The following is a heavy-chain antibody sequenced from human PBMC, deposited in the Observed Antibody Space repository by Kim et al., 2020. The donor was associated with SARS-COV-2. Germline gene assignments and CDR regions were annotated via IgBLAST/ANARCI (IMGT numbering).Heavy chain of an antibody. Sequence: SETLSLTCTVAGGSISSYYWSWIRQPPGKGLEWIGYIYYSGSTDYNPSLKSRVTISIDTSNNQFSLKLSSVTAADTAVYYCARVNDYGAYMTDYWGQGTLVTVSS. V-gene: IGHV4-59*01. CDR2: IYYSGST. CDR3: ARVNDYGAYMTDY. CDR1: GGSISSYY. J-gene: IGHJ4*02. D-gene: IGHD4-17*01.